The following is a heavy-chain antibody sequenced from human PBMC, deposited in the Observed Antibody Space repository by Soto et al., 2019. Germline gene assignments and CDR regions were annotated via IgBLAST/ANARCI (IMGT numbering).Heavy chain of an antibody. CDR2: IIPILGIA. V-gene: IGHV1-69*02. CDR1: GGTFSSYT. Sequence: QVQLVQSGAEVKKPGSSVMVSCKASGGTFSSYTISWVRQAPGQGLEWMGRIIPILGIANYAQKFQGRVTITADKSTSTAYMELSSLRSEDTAVYYCARGDFWSGYYTGGLYYMDVWGKGTTVTVSS. D-gene: IGHD3-3*01. J-gene: IGHJ6*03. CDR3: ARGDFWSGYYTGGLYYMDV.